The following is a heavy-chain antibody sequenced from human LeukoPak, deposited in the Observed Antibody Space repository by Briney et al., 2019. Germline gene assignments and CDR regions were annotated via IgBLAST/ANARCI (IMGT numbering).Heavy chain of an antibody. V-gene: IGHV1-3*01. D-gene: IGHD2-2*01. CDR2: INAGNGNT. J-gene: IGHJ5*02. Sequence: ASVKVSCKASGYTFTSDAMHCVRQAPGQRLEWMGRINAGNGNTKYSQKFQGRVTITRDTSASTAYMELSSLRSEDTAVYYCARDPCSSTSCYGNWFDPGGQGTLVTVSS. CDR1: GYTFTSDA. CDR3: ARDPCSSTSCYGNWFDP.